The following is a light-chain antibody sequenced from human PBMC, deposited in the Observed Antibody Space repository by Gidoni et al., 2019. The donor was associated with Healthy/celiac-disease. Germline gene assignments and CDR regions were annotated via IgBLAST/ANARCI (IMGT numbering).Light chain of an antibody. J-gene: IGKJ1*01. Sequence: EIVLTQSPGTLSLSPGERATLSCRASQSVSSSYLAWYQQKPGQAPRLLIHGASSRATGIPDRFSGSGSGTDFTLTISRLEPEDFAVYYCQQYGSSPQTFGQGTKVEIE. CDR1: QSVSSSY. CDR3: QQYGSSPQT. CDR2: GAS. V-gene: IGKV3-20*01.